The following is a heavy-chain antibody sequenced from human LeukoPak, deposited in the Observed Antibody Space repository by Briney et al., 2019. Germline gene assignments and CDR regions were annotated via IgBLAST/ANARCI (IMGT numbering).Heavy chain of an antibody. J-gene: IGHJ3*02. CDR3: ARDTAHDAFDI. V-gene: IGHV3-66*01. Sequence: QPGGSLRLSCAASGFTVSSNYMSWVRQAPGKGLEWVSVIYSGGSTYYADSVKGRFTISRDNSKNTLYLQMNSLRAEDTAVYYCARDTAHDAFDIWGQGTMVTVSS. D-gene: IGHD5-18*01. CDR1: GFTVSSNY. CDR2: IYSGGST.